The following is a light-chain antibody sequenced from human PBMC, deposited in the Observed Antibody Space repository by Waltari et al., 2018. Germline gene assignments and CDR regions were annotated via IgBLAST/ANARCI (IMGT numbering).Light chain of an antibody. CDR3: MQALQTPYT. V-gene: IGKV2-28*01. Sequence: IVMTQSPVSLAVPPCEAVSIPCRPSQSLQHGNGRNYLDWYLQKPGQSPRLLIYLVSNRASGVPDRFSGSASGTDFTLKISRVEAEDAGIYYCMQALQTPYTFGQGTKLEI. J-gene: IGKJ2*01. CDR1: QSLQHGNGRNY. CDR2: LVS.